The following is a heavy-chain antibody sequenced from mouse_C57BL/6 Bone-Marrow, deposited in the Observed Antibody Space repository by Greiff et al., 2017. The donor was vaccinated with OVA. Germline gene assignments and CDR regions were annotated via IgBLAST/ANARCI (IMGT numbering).Heavy chain of an antibody. CDR2: IDPEDGET. CDR1: GFNIKDYY. J-gene: IGHJ2*01. Sequence: VQLQQSGAELVKPGASVKLSCTASGFNIKDYYMHWVKQRTEQGLEWIGRIDPEDGETKYAPTFQGKATITADTSSNTAYLQLSSRTSEDTAVYYCAPLWLRQGDYWGQGTTLTVSS. V-gene: IGHV14-2*01. D-gene: IGHD2-2*01. CDR3: APLWLRQGDY.